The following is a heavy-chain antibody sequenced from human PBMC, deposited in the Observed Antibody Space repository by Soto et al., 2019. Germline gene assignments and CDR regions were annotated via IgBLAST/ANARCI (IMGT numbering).Heavy chain of an antibody. Sequence: EVQLLESGGGLVQPGGSLRLSCAASGFTFSSYAMSWVRQAPGKGLEWVSAISGSGGSTYYADPVKGRFTISRNHSKNTLYLQMNSPRAEDTAVYYCAKLGGYCSSTSCYARGPGIDYWGQGTLVTVSS. J-gene: IGHJ4*02. CDR1: GFTFSSYA. D-gene: IGHD2-2*01. V-gene: IGHV3-23*01. CDR3: AKLGGYCSSTSCYARGPGIDY. CDR2: ISGSGGST.